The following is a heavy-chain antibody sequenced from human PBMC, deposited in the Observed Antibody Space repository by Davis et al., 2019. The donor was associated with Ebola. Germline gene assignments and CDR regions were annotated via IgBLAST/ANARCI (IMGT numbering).Heavy chain of an antibody. CDR2: INHSGST. J-gene: IGHJ6*02. Sequence: MPSETLSLTCAVYGGSFSGYYWSWIRQPPGKGLEWIGEINHSGSTNYNPSLKSRVIISVDTSKNQFSLKLSSVTAADTAVYYWAGPYGYDYYYGMDVWGQGTTVTVSS. CDR3: AGPYGYDYYYGMDV. D-gene: IGHD3-10*01. CDR1: GGSFSGYY. V-gene: IGHV4-34*01.